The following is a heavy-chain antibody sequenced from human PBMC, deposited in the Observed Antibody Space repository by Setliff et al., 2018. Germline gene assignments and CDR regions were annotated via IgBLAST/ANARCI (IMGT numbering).Heavy chain of an antibody. J-gene: IGHJ6*03. CDR3: ARSRGYKHDSSGYYYDHYYYYYMDV. V-gene: IGHV4-4*08. CDR2: VYTSGSN. D-gene: IGHD3-22*01. CDR1: GGSISSYY. Sequence: PSETLSLTCTVSGGSISSYYWSWIRQPPGKGLEWIGYVYTSGSNNYNPSLKSRVTISVDTSKNQFSLKLSSVTAADTAVYYCARSRGYKHDSSGYYYDHYYYYYMDVWGKGTPVTVSS.